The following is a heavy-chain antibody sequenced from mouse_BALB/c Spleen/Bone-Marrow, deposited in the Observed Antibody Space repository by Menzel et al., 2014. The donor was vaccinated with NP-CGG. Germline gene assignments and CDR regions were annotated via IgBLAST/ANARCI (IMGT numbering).Heavy chain of an antibody. V-gene: IGHV1-14*01. CDR1: GYTFTSYV. CDR3: ARSRTPMDY. CDR2: INPYNDGA. J-gene: IGHJ4*01. Sequence: EVQLQESGPELVKPGASVKMSCKASGYTFTSYVMHWVKRKPGQGLEWIGYINPYNDGAKYNEKFKGKATLTSDKSSSTAYMELSSLTSEDSAVYYCARSRTPMDYWGQGTSVTVSS.